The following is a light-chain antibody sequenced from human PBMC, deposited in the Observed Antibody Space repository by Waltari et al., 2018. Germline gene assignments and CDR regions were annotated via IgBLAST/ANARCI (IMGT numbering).Light chain of an antibody. CDR1: QSISTY. V-gene: IGKV1-39*01. CDR3: QQSYSPLT. J-gene: IGKJ4*01. CDR2: AAS. Sequence: DFQMIQSPYSLSASVGDRVTISCRASQSISTYLNWYQQKPGKAPNLLIYAASSLQSGIPSRFSGSGSGTDFTLTISSLQPEDFATYYCQQSYSPLTFGGGTKVEIK.